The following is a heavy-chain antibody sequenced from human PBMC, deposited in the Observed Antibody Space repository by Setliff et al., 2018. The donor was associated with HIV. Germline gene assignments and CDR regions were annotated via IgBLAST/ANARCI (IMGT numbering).Heavy chain of an antibody. CDR2: IIPILGVA. D-gene: IGHD6-19*01. J-gene: IGHJ4*02. CDR3: AREIEQWLVDY. Sequence: SVKVSCKASRSTFNSHTINWVRQAPGQGLDRMGRIIPILGVANYAQRFQGKVTITADKSTSTAYMELTSLRFDDTAVYYCAREIEQWLVDYWGQGTLVTVSS. V-gene: IGHV1-69*02. CDR1: RSTFNSHT.